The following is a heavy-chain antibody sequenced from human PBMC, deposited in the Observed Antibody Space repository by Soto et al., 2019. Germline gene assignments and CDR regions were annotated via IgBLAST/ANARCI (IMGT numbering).Heavy chain of an antibody. J-gene: IGHJ4*02. V-gene: IGHV3-23*01. Sequence: EVQLLESGGGLVQPGGSLRLSCAASGFTFSGYGMSWVRHAPGKGLEWVSAISSSGGSAYYADSVKGRFTISRDNSKNTLYLQMNSLRAEVMAVYYCARGATSPSYWDQGTLVTVSS. CDR1: GFTFSGYG. CDR2: ISSSGGSA. CDR3: ARGATSPSY.